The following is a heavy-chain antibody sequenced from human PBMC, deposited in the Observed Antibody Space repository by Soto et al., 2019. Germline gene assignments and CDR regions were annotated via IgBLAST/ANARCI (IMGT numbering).Heavy chain of an antibody. Sequence: GGSLRLSCAASGFTFSSYAMHWVRQAPGKGLEWVAVISYDGSNKYYADSVKGRFTISRDNSKNTLYLQMNSLRAEDTAVYYCARDLGGYYLGNGMDVWGQGTTVTVSS. CDR3: ARDLGGYYLGNGMDV. V-gene: IGHV3-30-3*01. D-gene: IGHD3-22*01. J-gene: IGHJ6*02. CDR2: ISYDGSNK. CDR1: GFTFSSYA.